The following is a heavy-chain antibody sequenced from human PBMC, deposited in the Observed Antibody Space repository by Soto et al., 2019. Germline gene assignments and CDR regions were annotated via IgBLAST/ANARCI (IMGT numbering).Heavy chain of an antibody. CDR2: IYWDEYK. Sequence: SGPTLVKPTQTLTLTCTFSGFSLSTSGVGVGWIRQPPGKALEWLALIYWDEYKRYSPSLKSRLTITKDTSKNQVVLTMTNMDPVDTATYYCAHRRRYNFGQEQFNWFDPWGQGTLVTVSS. J-gene: IGHJ5*02. D-gene: IGHD1-1*01. V-gene: IGHV2-5*02. CDR1: GFSLSTSGVG. CDR3: AHRRRYNFGQEQFNWFDP.